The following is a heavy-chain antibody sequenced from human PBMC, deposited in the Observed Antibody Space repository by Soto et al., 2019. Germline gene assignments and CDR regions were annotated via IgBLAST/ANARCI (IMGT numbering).Heavy chain of an antibody. Sequence: ASVKVSCKASGYTFTTYAMHWVRQAPGQGLEWMGWINAANDNTEYAQNLQGRITITRDTSANTVYMDLSSLRSEDTAVYFCARATGYGRLDYWGQGTLVTVSS. CDR2: INAANDNT. CDR3: ARATGYGRLDY. CDR1: GYTFTTYA. V-gene: IGHV1-3*01. J-gene: IGHJ4*02. D-gene: IGHD6-13*01.